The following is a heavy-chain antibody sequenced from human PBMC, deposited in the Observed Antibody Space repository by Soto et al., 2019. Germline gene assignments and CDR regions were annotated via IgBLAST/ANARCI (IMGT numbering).Heavy chain of an antibody. D-gene: IGHD5-12*01. Sequence: SETLSLTCTVSGGSISSSSYYWGWIRQPPGKGLEWIGSIYYSGSTYYNPSLKSRVTISVDTSKNQFSLKLSSVTAADTAVYYCAGQEGDGYNWVWFDPWGQGTLVTVSS. J-gene: IGHJ5*02. V-gene: IGHV4-39*01. CDR3: AGQEGDGYNWVWFDP. CDR1: GGSISSSSYY. CDR2: IYYSGST.